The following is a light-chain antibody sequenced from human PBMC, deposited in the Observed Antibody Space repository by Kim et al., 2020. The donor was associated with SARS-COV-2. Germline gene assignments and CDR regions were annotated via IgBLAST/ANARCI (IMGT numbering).Light chain of an antibody. CDR3: ATWDESLNGPV. V-gene: IGLV1-44*01. CDR2: SNY. Sequence: ELTQPPSASGTPGQRVTISCSGSSSNIGSNTVKWYQQLPGTAPKLLIYSNYQRPSGVPDRFSGSKSGSSASLAISGLRSDDEASYHCATWDESLNGPVFGGGTQLTVL. J-gene: IGLJ2*01. CDR1: SSNIGSNT.